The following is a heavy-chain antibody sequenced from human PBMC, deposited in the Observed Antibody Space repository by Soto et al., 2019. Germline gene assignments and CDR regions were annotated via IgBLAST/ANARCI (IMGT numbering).Heavy chain of an antibody. CDR3: ARGYSYGDIFDY. D-gene: IGHD5-18*01. J-gene: IGHJ4*02. V-gene: IGHV4-59*01. Sequence: SETLSLTCTVSGGSISSYYWSWIRQPPGKGLEWIGYIYYSGSTNYNPSLKSRVTISVDTSKNQFSLKLSSVTAADTAVYYCARGYSYGDIFDYWGQGTLVTVSS. CDR2: IYYSGST. CDR1: GGSISSYY.